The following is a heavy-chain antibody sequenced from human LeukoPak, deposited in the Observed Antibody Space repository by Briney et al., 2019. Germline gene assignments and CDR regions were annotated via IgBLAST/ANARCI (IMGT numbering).Heavy chain of an antibody. V-gene: IGHV4-34*01. CDR1: GGSFSGYY. CDR3: ARKLKRYCSGGSCGYYFDY. J-gene: IGHJ4*02. CDR2: INHSGST. Sequence: PSETLSLTCAVYGGSFSGYYWSWIGQPPGKGGEGVGEINHSGSTNYNPSLTSRGTISVDTCKNQFSLKLSSVTAADTAVYYCARKLKRYCSGGSCGYYFDYWGQGTLVTVSS. D-gene: IGHD2-15*01.